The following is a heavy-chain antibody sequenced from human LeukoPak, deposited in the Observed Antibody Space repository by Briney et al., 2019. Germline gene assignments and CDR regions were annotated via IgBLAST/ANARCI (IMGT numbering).Heavy chain of an antibody. V-gene: IGHV4-30-4*01. CDR2: IYYSGST. CDR1: GGSISSGDYY. J-gene: IGHJ5*02. CDR3: ARALTTVTTKYWFDP. D-gene: IGHD4-17*01. Sequence: PSETLSLTCTVSGGSISSGDYYWSWIRQPPGKGLEWIGYIYYSGSTHYNPSLKSRVTISVDTSKNQFSLKLSSVTAADTAVYYCARALTTVTTKYWFDPWGQGTLVTVSS.